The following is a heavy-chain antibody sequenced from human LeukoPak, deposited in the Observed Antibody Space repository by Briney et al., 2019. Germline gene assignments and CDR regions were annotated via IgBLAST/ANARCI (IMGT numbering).Heavy chain of an antibody. D-gene: IGHD6-19*01. CDR2: TYYRSKWYN. J-gene: IGHJ6*02. CDR3: ARDSLTYSSGWSPIYYYYYGMDV. V-gene: IGHV6-1*01. CDR1: GDSVSSNSAA. Sequence: SQTLSLTCAISGDSVSSNSAAWNWIRQSPSRGLEWLGRTYYRSKWYNDYAVSVKSRITINPDTSKNQFSLQLNSVTPEDTAAYYCARDSLTYSSGWSPIYYYYYGMDVWGQGTTVTVSS.